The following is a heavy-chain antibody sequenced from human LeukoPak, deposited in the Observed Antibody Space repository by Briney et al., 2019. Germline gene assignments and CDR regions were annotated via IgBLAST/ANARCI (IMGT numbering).Heavy chain of an antibody. CDR1: GYTFTSYY. J-gene: IGHJ6*03. Sequence: ASVTVSCKASGYTFTSYYMHWVRQAPGQGLEWMGLINPSSGSTNYAQKFQGRVTMTRDMSTSTAYMELRSLRSDDAAVYYCARGGLAAAGKTHHYYYYYMDVWGKGTTVTVSS. CDR3: ARGGLAAAGKTHHYYYYYMDV. CDR2: INPSSGST. V-gene: IGHV1-46*01. D-gene: IGHD6-13*01.